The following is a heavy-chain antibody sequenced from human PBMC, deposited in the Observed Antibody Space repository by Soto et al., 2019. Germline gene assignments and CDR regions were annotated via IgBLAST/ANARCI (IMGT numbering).Heavy chain of an antibody. V-gene: IGHV3-30*04. CDR1: GFTFSSHT. D-gene: IGHD6-19*01. CDR3: AKGGRQWLVTSDFNY. Sequence: HPGGSLRLSCAVSGFTFSSHTMHWVRQAPGKGLEWVAVIWYDGSNEDYADSVKGRFTISRDSSKNTVSLEMTSLRAEDTAVYYCAKGGRQWLVTSDFNYWGQGALVTVSS. J-gene: IGHJ4*02. CDR2: IWYDGSNE.